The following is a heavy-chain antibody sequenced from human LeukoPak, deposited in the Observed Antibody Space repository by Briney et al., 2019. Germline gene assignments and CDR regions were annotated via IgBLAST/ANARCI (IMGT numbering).Heavy chain of an antibody. V-gene: IGHV1-69*13. CDR1: GGTFSSYA. D-gene: IGHD2/OR15-2a*01. Sequence: GASVKVSCKASGGTFSSYAISWVRQAPGQGLEWMGGIIPIFGTANYAQKFQGRVTITADESTSTAYMELSSLRSEDTAVYYCARDHSTFYAWFDPWGQGTLVTVSS. CDR3: ARDHSTFYAWFDP. J-gene: IGHJ5*02. CDR2: IIPIFGTA.